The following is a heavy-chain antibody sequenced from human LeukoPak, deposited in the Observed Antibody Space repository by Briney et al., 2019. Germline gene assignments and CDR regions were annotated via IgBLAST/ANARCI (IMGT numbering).Heavy chain of an antibody. D-gene: IGHD3-22*01. CDR1: AGSISSYY. J-gene: IGHJ4*02. CDR3: ARGTYYYDSSGRYSGYYFDN. V-gene: IGHV4-59*01. CDR2: LYYSGST. Sequence: SATLSLTCIVSAGSISSYYWSWIRQSPGKGMYWIGFLYYSGSTNYNPSIKGRVTISVDTSKNQFSLKLSSVTATDAAVYYCARGTYYYDSSGRYSGYYFDNWGQGALVTVSS.